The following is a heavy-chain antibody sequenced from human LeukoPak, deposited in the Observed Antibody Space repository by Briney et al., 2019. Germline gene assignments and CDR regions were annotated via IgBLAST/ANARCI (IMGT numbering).Heavy chain of an antibody. CDR2: IKSKTDGGTT. D-gene: IGHD3-22*01. J-gene: IGHJ4*02. CDR3: TTHYYYDSSGYYSRFDY. Sequence: PGGSLRLSCAASGFTFSNAWMSWVRQAPGKGLEWVGRIKSKTDGGTTDYAAPVKGRFTISRDDSENTLYLQMNSLKTEDTAVYYCTTHYYYDSSGYYSRFDYWGQGTLVTVSS. CDR1: GFTFSNAW. V-gene: IGHV3-15*01.